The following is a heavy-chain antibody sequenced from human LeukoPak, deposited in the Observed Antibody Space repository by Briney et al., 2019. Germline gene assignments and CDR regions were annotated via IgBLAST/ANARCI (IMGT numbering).Heavy chain of an antibody. CDR1: GGTFSSYA. Sequence: SVKVSCKASGGTFSSYAISWVRQAPGQGLEWMGGIIPIFGTANYAQKFQGRVTITTDESTSTAYMELSSLRSEDTAVYYCAREDSYGSGSYYNWFDPWGQGTLVTVSS. CDR2: IIPIFGTA. V-gene: IGHV1-69*05. D-gene: IGHD3-10*01. J-gene: IGHJ5*02. CDR3: AREDSYGSGSYYNWFDP.